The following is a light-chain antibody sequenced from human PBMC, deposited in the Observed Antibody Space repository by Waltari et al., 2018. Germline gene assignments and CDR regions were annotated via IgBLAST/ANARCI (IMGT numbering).Light chain of an antibody. J-gene: IGKJ3*01. CDR3: QQSHSPPFT. V-gene: IGKV1-39*01. CDR1: PGVTTS. Sequence: DIQMTQSPASLAASLVDRVTITCRPSPGVTTSLNWYQQKSGEPPKLLISAASSFQSGVPSRFSGSGSGTDFTLTITHLQPEDVATYFCQQSHSPPFTFGPGTKV. CDR2: AAS.